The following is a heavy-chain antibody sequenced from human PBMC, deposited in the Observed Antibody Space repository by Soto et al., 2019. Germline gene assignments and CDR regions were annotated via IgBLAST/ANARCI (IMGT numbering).Heavy chain of an antibody. V-gene: IGHV1-18*01. J-gene: IGHJ4*02. Sequence: QVQLVQSGAEVKKPGASVKVSCKTSGYTCTNFGLSSVRQAPGQWLEWMGRISAYNCNANYAHNFKGRFTMTTDTSTSTAYMALRSLRSSDKARYYCAGGGTPIVFWGPGTMVTVSS. CDR3: AGGGTPIVF. CDR2: ISAYNCNA. CDR1: GYTCTNFG. D-gene: IGHD3-16*01.